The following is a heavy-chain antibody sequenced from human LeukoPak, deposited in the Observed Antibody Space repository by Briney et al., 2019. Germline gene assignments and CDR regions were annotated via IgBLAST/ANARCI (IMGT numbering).Heavy chain of an antibody. CDR3: ARGGRRYSRLSGWHQRYYFDY. CDR1: GGSFSGYY. CDR2: INHSGST. D-gene: IGHD6-19*01. V-gene: IGHV4-34*01. Sequence: PSETLSLTWALCGGSFSGYYWSWIRQPPGKGLEWIGEINHSGSTNYNRSLKSRVSISVDTSKNQFSRKGSSVTAADTAASYCARGGRRYSRLSGWHQRYYFDYWGQGTLVTVSS. J-gene: IGHJ4*02.